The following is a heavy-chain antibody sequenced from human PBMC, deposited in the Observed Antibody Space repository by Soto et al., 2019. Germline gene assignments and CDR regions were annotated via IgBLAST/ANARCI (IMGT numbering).Heavy chain of an antibody. V-gene: IGHV1-24*01. CDR3: VCLRDFWRGYHPNWFDP. CDR2: FDPERGET. Sequence: ASVKVSCKVSGYTLTELSMHWVRQAPGKGLEWMGGFDPERGETIYAQKFQGKVSMTEETSTDTAYMELTSLRSEDTAMYYRVCLRDFWRGYHPNWFDPWGQGTLVTVSS. D-gene: IGHD3-3*01. CDR1: GYTLTELS. J-gene: IGHJ5*02.